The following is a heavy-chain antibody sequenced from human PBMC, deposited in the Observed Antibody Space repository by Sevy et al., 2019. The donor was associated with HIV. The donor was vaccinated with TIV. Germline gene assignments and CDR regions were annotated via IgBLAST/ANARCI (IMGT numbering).Heavy chain of an antibody. D-gene: IGHD2-8*01. J-gene: IGHJ6*02. Sequence: ASVKVSCKASGGTFSSYAISWVRQAHGQGLEWMGGIIPIFGTANYAQKFQGRVTITADESTSTAYMELSSLRSEDTAVYYCARDRGGYCTNGVCYEGMDVWGQGTTVTVSS. V-gene: IGHV1-69*13. CDR1: GGTFSSYA. CDR2: IIPIFGTA. CDR3: ARDRGGYCTNGVCYEGMDV.